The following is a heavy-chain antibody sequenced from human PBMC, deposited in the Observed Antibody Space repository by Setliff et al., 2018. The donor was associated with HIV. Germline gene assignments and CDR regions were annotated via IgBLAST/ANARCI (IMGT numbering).Heavy chain of an antibody. V-gene: IGHV1-24*01. J-gene: IGHJ1*01. CDR1: GYTLTELS. CDR3: ATGPGYSSTWYSESFQH. D-gene: IGHD6-13*01. Sequence: ASVKVSCKISGYTLTELSIHWVRQAPGKGLEWMANFDPEDGETFYAQKFQGRLTMTEDTSTDTAYMELSSLRSDDTAMYYCATGPGYSSTWYSESFQHWGQGTVVTV. CDR2: FDPEDGET.